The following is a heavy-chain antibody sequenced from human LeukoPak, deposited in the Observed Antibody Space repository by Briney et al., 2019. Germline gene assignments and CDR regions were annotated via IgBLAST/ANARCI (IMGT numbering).Heavy chain of an antibody. V-gene: IGHV3-7*01. CDR1: GFTFSDSW. J-gene: IGHJ6*02. D-gene: IGHD3-16*01. CDR2: MNQDGSEK. CDR3: ATYTHWVAGDV. Sequence: NPGGSLRLSCAASGFTFSDSWMSWVRQAPGKGLEWVANMNQDGSEKDYVDPVKGRFTISRDNARNSLYLQMGSLRAEDTAVYYCATYTHWVAGDVWGQGTTVTVSS.